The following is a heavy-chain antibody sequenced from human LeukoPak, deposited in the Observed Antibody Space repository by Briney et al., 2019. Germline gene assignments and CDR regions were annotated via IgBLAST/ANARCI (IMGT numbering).Heavy chain of an antibody. V-gene: IGHV4-31*03. J-gene: IGHJ4*02. Sequence: SQTLSLTCTVSGGSINSGAYYWNWIRQRPGRGLEGIGYIFYSGSTYYNPSLKTRVIISLDTSKNQFSLKLTSETAADTAVYYCGRAGGGYYYGSGSYYSVPFDYWGQGPLVTVSS. D-gene: IGHD3-10*01. CDR3: GRAGGGYYYGSGSYYSVPFDY. CDR1: GGSINSGAYY. CDR2: IFYSGST.